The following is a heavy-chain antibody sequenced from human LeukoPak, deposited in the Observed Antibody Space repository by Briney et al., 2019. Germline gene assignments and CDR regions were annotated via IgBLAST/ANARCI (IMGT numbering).Heavy chain of an antibody. CDR3: ARFAWELPEGHYYYYGMDV. CDR2: IIASNGTT. J-gene: IGHJ6*02. CDR1: GYTFTSYG. Sequence: GASVKVSCKASGYTFTSYGISWVRQAPGQGLEWMGWIIASNGTTNYAQKLQGRVTMTTDTSTSTAYMELRSLRSDDTAVYYCARFAWELPEGHYYYYGMDVWVQGTTVTVSS. D-gene: IGHD1-26*01. V-gene: IGHV1-18*01.